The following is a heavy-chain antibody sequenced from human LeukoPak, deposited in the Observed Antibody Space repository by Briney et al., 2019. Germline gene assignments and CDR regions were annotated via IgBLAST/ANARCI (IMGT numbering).Heavy chain of an antibody. J-gene: IGHJ4*02. V-gene: IGHV4-59*01. Sequence: SETLSLTCTVSSGSINSYYWNWIRQPPGKGLEWIGRIYSSGSTNYSPSLKSRVTISVDTSKNQFSLKLSSVTAADTAVYYCARNLRLGELSSNFDYWGQGTLVTVSS. CDR2: IYSSGST. CDR3: ARNLRLGELSSNFDY. CDR1: SGSINSYY. D-gene: IGHD3-16*02.